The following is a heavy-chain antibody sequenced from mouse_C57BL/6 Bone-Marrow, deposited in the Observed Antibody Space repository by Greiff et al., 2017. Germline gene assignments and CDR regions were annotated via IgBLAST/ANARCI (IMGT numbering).Heavy chain of an antibody. V-gene: IGHV5-12*01. Sequence: EVQRVESGGGLVQPGGSLKLSCAASGFTFSDYYMYWVRQTPEKRLEWVAYISNGGGSTYYPDTVKGRFTISRDNAKNTLYLQMSRLKSEDTAMYYCARRDEGYAWFAYWGQGTLVTVSA. J-gene: IGHJ3*01. CDR3: ARRDEGYAWFAY. D-gene: IGHD2-3*01. CDR1: GFTFSDYY. CDR2: ISNGGGST.